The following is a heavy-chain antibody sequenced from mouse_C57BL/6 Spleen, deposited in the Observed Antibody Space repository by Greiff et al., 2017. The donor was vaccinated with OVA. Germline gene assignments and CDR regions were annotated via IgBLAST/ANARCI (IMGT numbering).Heavy chain of an antibody. CDR3: AYGYDAWFAY. Sequence: VQLQQSGPELVKPGASVKISCKASGYSFTSYYIHWVKQRPGQGLEWIGWIYPGSGTTKYNEKFKGKATLTADTCASTAYMQLISLTTEDSAVYDRAYGYDAWFAYWGQGTLVTVSA. V-gene: IGHV1-66*01. CDR2: IYPGSGTT. CDR1: GYSFTSYY. D-gene: IGHD2-2*01. J-gene: IGHJ3*01.